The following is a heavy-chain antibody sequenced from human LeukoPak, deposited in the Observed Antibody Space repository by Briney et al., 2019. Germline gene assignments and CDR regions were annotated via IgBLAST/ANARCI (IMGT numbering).Heavy chain of an antibody. D-gene: IGHD3-16*02. V-gene: IGHV3-23*01. CDR2: ISGSGGST. Sequence: PGGSLRLSCAASGFTFSSYAMSWVRQAPGKGLEWVSAISGSGGSTYYADSVKGRFTISRDNSKNTLYLQMNSLRAEDTAVYYCAKDQSAAYYDYVWGSYRQYYFDYWGQGTLVTVS. J-gene: IGHJ4*02. CDR3: AKDQSAAYYDYVWGSYRQYYFDY. CDR1: GFTFSSYA.